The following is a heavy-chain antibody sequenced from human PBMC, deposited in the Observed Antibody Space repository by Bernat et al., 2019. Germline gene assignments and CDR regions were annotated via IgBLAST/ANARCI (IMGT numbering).Heavy chain of an antibody. Sequence: QVQLQESGPGLVKPSETLSLTCTVSGGSISSYYWSWIRQPPGKGLEWIGYIYYSGSTNYNPSLKSRVTISVDTSKNQFSLKLSSVTAADTAVYHCARVSVATITNWFDPWGQGTLVTVSS. D-gene: IGHD5-12*01. CDR2: IYYSGST. CDR1: GGSISSYY. CDR3: ARVSVATITNWFDP. J-gene: IGHJ5*02. V-gene: IGHV4-59*01.